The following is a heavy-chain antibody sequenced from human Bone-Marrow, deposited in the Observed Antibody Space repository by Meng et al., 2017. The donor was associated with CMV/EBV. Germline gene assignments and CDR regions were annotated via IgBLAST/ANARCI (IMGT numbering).Heavy chain of an antibody. CDR2: INPKSGGT. CDR1: GYTFSGYY. CDR3: ARWVYDYNRVPGMDF. Sequence: ASVKVSCKASGYTFSGYYMHLVRQAPGQGLEWMGWINPKSGGTNYAQKFQGRVTMTRDTSISTAYMELSRLRSDDTAVYYCARWVYDYNRVPGMDFWGQGTTVTVSS. V-gene: IGHV1-2*02. J-gene: IGHJ6*02. D-gene: IGHD4-11*01.